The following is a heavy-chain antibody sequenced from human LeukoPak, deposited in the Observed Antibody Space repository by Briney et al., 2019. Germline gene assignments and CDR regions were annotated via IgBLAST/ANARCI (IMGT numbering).Heavy chain of an antibody. Sequence: ASVKVSCKASGYTFSGTGWYLYWLRQAPGQGLECMGWIYPYTGATHYAQKFRGRVAMTRDTSIGTAYMELSRLRPDDTAVYYCARDGPAQMVDFDYWGQGTLVTVSS. D-gene: IGHD3-10*01. CDR1: GYTFSGTGWY. V-gene: IGHV1-2*02. CDR2: IYPYTGAT. J-gene: IGHJ4*02. CDR3: ARDGPAQMVDFDY.